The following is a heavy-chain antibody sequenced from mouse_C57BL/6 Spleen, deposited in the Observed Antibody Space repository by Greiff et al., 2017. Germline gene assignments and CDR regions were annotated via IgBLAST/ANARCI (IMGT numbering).Heavy chain of an antibody. CDR2: IRLKSDNYAT. Sequence: EVHLVESGGGLVQPGGSMKLSCVASGFTFSNYWMNWVRQSPEKGLEWVAQIRLKSDNYATHYAESVKGRFTISRDDSKSSVYLQMNNLRAEDTGIYYCTVPHYYGSSYQSYWGQGTTLTVSS. CDR3: TVPHYYGSSYQSY. CDR1: GFTFSNYW. D-gene: IGHD1-1*01. V-gene: IGHV6-3*01. J-gene: IGHJ2*01.